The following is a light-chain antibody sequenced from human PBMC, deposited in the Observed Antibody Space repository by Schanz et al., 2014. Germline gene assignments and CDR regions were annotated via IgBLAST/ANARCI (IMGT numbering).Light chain of an antibody. V-gene: IGLV2-14*01. J-gene: IGLJ2*01. CDR2: DVS. CDR1: SSDVGGYNY. CDR3: AAWDDSLNVV. Sequence: QSALTQPASVSGSPGQSITISCTGTSSDVGGYNYVSWYQQHPGKAPKLVIYDVSNRPSGISNRFSGSKSVNTASLTISGLQSEDEADYYCAAWDDSLNVVFGGGTKVTVL.